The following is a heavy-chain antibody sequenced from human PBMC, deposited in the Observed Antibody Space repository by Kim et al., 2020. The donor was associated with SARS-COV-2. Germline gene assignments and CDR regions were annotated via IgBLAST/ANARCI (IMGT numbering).Heavy chain of an antibody. CDR3: AREGEYSSGWYGFGYFDL. Sequence: GGSLRLSCAASGFTFSSYAMHWVRQAPGKGLEWVAVISYDGSNKYYADSVKGRFTISRDNSKNTLYLQMNSLRAEDTAVYYCAREGEYSSGWYGFGYFDLWGRGTLVTVSS. D-gene: IGHD6-19*01. CDR1: GFTFSSYA. V-gene: IGHV3-30*04. CDR2: ISYDGSNK. J-gene: IGHJ2*01.